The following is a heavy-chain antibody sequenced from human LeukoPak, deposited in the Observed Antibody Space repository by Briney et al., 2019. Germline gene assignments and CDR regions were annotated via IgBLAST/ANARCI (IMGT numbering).Heavy chain of an antibody. J-gene: IGHJ4*02. D-gene: IGHD3-22*01. Sequence: SETLSLTCTVSGGSINNYYWSWIRQPAGMGLEWIGRIETSGSTNYNPSLKSRVTISVDTSKNQFSLRLSSVTAADTAVYYCARVTGYMIEDYFDYWGQGTLVTVSS. CDR3: ARVTGYMIEDYFDY. V-gene: IGHV4-4*07. CDR1: GGSINNYY. CDR2: IETSGST.